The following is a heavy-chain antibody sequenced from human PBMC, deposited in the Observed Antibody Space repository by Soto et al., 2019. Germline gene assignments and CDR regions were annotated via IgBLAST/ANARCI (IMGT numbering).Heavy chain of an antibody. Sequence: QVQLVESGGGLVKPGGSLRLSCTASGFTFSDYYMSWIRQAPGKGLEWVTYITSSGGTIFYADSVKGRFTVSRDNAKNSLYLQMNSLRVEDTAVYYCARVRIVGSNYFDYWGQGTLVTVSS. CDR3: ARVRIVGSNYFDY. CDR2: ITSSGGTI. J-gene: IGHJ4*02. V-gene: IGHV3-11*01. D-gene: IGHD1-26*01. CDR1: GFTFSDYY.